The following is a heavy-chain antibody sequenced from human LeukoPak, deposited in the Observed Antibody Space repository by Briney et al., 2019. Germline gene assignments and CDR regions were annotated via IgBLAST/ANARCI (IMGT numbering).Heavy chain of an antibody. CDR3: AKDWYNSLNYFDY. Sequence: GGSLRLSCAASGFTFSSYAMSWVRQAPGKGLEWVAAIDAGGDGTYFVDFVKGRFTISRDNSKSTLYLQMNSLRVDDTAVYYCAKDWYNSLNYFDYWGQGSLVTVSS. CDR2: IDAGGDGT. V-gene: IGHV3-23*01. J-gene: IGHJ4*02. CDR1: GFTFSSYA. D-gene: IGHD1-1*01.